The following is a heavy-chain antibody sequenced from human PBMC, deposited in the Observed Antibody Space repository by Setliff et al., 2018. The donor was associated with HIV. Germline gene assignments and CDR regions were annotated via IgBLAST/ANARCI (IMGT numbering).Heavy chain of an antibody. CDR1: GFIFGDYA. J-gene: IGHJ4*02. Sequence: GGSLRLSCASSGFIFGDYAMTWVRQAPGKGLEWVGFIRNRGYGGTIEYAASVKGRFSISRDDSKSVAYLQMNNLKTEDTAVYYCTTDRFVWGQGTLVTVSS. CDR3: TTDRFV. CDR2: IRNRGYGGTI. D-gene: IGHD3-16*01. V-gene: IGHV3-49*04.